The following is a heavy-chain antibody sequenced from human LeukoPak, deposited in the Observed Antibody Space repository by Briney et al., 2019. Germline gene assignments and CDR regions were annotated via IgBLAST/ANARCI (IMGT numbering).Heavy chain of an antibody. J-gene: IGHJ4*02. Sequence: ASVKVSCKASGGTFSSYAISWVRQAPGQGLEWMGGIIPIFGTANYAQKFQGRVTITADESTSTAYMELSSLRSEDTAVYYCARAWAPYYYDSSGYYFSYWGQGTLVTVSS. CDR2: IIPIFGTA. V-gene: IGHV1-69*13. CDR1: GGTFSSYA. D-gene: IGHD3-22*01. CDR3: ARAWAPYYYDSSGYYFSY.